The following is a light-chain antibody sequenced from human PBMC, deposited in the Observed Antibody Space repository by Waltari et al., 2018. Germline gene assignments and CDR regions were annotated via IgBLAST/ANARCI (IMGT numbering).Light chain of an antibody. CDR2: DAS. CDR3: QRRSNWPRFT. J-gene: IGKJ3*01. V-gene: IGKV3-11*01. Sequence: VLTQSPATLSLSPGEKATLSCRASQSVNNYLAWYQEKPGQAPRLLIYDASNRATGIPGRFSGIWSGTDFTLTIGSLEPEDFAVYYCQRRSNWPRFTFGPGTRVDIK. CDR1: QSVNNY.